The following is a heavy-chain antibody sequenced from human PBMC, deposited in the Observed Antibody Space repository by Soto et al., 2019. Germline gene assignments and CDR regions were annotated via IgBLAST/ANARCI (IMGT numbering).Heavy chain of an antibody. D-gene: IGHD3-10*01. V-gene: IGHV4-61*01. CDR3: ARARPDSAGSSLGRRLDV. CDR2: IFFTGAI. J-gene: IGHJ6*02. CDR1: GDSVTFGHHY. Sequence: QVQLQESGPGLVKPSGTLSLICIVSGDSVTFGHHYWSWIRQPPGKGLEWLGHIFFTGAINYTPYLKSRVTMSVDSSKSQFSLNLTSVSAADSAIYYCARARPDSAGSSLGRRLDVWGQGTTVTVSS.